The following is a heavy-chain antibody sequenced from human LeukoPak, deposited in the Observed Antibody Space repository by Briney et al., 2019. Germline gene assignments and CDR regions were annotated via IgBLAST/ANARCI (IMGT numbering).Heavy chain of an antibody. V-gene: IGHV3-74*01. D-gene: IGHD6-25*01. CDR1: GFTFSSHW. J-gene: IGHJ3*01. CDR2: VNGPGDWT. Sequence: GGSLRLSCAASGFTFSSHWMHWVRHAPGEGLVWVSRVNGPGDWTHYADSVRGRFIISRDNAENTISLQMNNLRAEDTAVYFCAREVFEGQRQSDAFHVWGQGTMVTVSS. CDR3: AREVFEGQRQSDAFHV.